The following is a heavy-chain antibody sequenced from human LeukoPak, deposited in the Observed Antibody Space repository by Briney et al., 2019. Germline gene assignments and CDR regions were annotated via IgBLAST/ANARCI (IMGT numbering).Heavy chain of an antibody. Sequence: KPSETLFLTCTVSGGSISSYYWSWIRQPPGKGLEWIGYIYYSGSTNYNPSLKSRVTISVDTSKNQFSLKLSSVTAADTAVYYCAQLVGLLFDPWGQGTLVTVSS. V-gene: IGHV4-59*01. D-gene: IGHD3-3*01. CDR1: GGSISSYY. CDR3: AQLVGLLFDP. J-gene: IGHJ5*02. CDR2: IYYSGST.